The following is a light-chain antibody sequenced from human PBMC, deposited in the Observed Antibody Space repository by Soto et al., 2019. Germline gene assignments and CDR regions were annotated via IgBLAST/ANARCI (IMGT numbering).Light chain of an antibody. Sequence: VVTQFRYALAGSVGAWGTIKCKSSQSMFYSSNNKNALAWFQQKPGQPPKMLIYWASTRESGVPDRFSGSASGTDFTLTFCSQQAEDVPVYCCQQHHLTPPTFDEGTRV. CDR2: WAS. CDR1: QSMFYSSNNKNA. CDR3: QQHHLTPPT. V-gene: IGKV4-1*01. J-gene: IGKJ5*01.